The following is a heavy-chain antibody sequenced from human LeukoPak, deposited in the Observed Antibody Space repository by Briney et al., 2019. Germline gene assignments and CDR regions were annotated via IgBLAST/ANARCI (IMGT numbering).Heavy chain of an antibody. J-gene: IGHJ4*02. V-gene: IGHV4-59*01. Sequence: PSETLSLTCTVSGGSISSYYWSWIRQPPGKGLEWIGYIYYSGSTNYNPSLKSRVTISVDTSKNPFSLKLSSVTAADTAVYYCARVRGITMVRGVTPSVYFDYWGQGTLVTVSS. CDR2: IYYSGST. D-gene: IGHD3-10*01. CDR1: GGSISSYY. CDR3: ARVRGITMVRGVTPSVYFDY.